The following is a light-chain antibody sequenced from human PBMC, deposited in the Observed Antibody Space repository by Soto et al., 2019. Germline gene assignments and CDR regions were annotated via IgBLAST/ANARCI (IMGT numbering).Light chain of an antibody. Sequence: DIQMTQSPSSLSASVGDRVTITCQASQDISHYLNWYQQKPGKAPNLLIYDASNLEVGVPSRFSGSGAETDFTFTTSSLQPEDIRTYHCQQYGNNPSFGPGTKVEIK. CDR3: QQYGNNPS. J-gene: IGKJ3*01. CDR1: QDISHY. V-gene: IGKV1-33*01. CDR2: DAS.